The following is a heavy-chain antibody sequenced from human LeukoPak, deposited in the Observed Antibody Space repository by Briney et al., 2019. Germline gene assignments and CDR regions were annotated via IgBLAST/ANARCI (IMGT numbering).Heavy chain of an antibody. CDR1: GSTFAELS. CDR3: ATVSSCTYDNGGFYFDF. Sequence: GASVKVSCKVSGSTFAELSMHWVRQAPGKGLEWMGGFDPEDGQATYAQKFRGRVTVTEDTSTDTAYMDLSSLRSEDTAVYYCATVSSCTYDNGGFYFDFWGQGTLVTVSS. V-gene: IGHV1-24*01. J-gene: IGHJ4*02. D-gene: IGHD3-22*01. CDR2: FDPEDGQA.